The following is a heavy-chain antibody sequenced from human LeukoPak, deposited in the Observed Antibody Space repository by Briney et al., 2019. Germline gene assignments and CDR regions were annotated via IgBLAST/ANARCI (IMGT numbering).Heavy chain of an antibody. V-gene: IGHV4-39*07. CDR2: IYYSGST. J-gene: IGHJ4*02. CDR1: GGSISSSSYY. D-gene: IGHD2-15*01. CDR3: ARNSCSGGSCYDNRGYFDY. Sequence: SETLSLTCTVSGGSISSSSYYWGWIRQPPGKGLEWIGSIYYSGSTYYNPSLKSRVTISVDTSKNQFSLKLSSVTATDTAVYFCARNSCSGGSCYDNRGYFDYWGQGTLVTVSS.